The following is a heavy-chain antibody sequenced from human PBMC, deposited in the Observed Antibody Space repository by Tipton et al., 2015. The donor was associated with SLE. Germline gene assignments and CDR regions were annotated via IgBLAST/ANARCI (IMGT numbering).Heavy chain of an antibody. V-gene: IGHV3-11*05. D-gene: IGHD3-16*01. CDR3: AREGGSHDAFDI. Sequence: SLRLSCAASGFTFSDYYMSWIRQAPGKGLEWVSYISSSSSYTNYADSVKGRFTISRDNAKNSLYLQMNSLRAEDTAVYYCAREGGSHDAFDIWGQGTMVTVSS. J-gene: IGHJ3*02. CDR1: GFTFSDYY. CDR2: ISSSSSYT.